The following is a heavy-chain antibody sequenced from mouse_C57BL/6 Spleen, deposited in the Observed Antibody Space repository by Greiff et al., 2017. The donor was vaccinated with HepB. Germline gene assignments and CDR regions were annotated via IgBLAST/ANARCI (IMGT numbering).Heavy chain of an antibody. J-gene: IGHJ1*03. CDR2: IDPETGGT. Sequence: QVQLQQSGAELVRPGASVTLSCKASGYTFTDYEMHWVKQTPVHGLEWIGAIDPETGGTAYNQKFKGKAILTADKSSSTAYMELRSLTSEDSAVYYCTRSGWLLRYFDVWGTGTTVTVSS. V-gene: IGHV1-15*01. D-gene: IGHD2-3*01. CDR3: TRSGWLLRYFDV. CDR1: GYTFTDYE.